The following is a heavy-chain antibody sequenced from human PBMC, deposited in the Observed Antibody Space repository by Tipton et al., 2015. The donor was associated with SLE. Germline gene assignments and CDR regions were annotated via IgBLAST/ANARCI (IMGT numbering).Heavy chain of an antibody. D-gene: IGHD6-19*01. J-gene: IGHJ4*02. V-gene: IGHV4-34*01. CDR3: ARGPFQRWPPGAY. CDR1: GGSFSGYH. CDR2: IADTGSP. Sequence: TLSLTCAVYGGSFSGYHWTWIRQPPGQGLEWIGEIADTGSPNYNPSLKSRATISLDTSKSQFSLILNSLTAADTAVYYCARGPFQRWPPGAYWGQRTLVTVSS.